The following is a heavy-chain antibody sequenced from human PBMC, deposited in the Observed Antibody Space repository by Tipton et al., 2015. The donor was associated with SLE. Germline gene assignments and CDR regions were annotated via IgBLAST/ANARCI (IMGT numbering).Heavy chain of an antibody. CDR3: ARDSTTIPRTLDS. V-gene: IGHV4-34*01. Sequence: TLSLTCAVYGGSFSGYYWSWIRQPPGKGLEWIGEINHSGSTNFNPSLKSRLTISVDTSKNQFSLKLTSVTAADTAVYYCARDSTTIPRTLDSWGQGKLVTVSS. CDR1: GGSFSGYY. J-gene: IGHJ4*02. D-gene: IGHD2-2*02. CDR2: INHSGST.